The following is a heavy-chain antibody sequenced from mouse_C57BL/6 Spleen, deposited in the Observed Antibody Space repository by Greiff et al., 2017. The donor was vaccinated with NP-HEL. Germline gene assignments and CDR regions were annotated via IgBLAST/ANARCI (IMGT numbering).Heavy chain of an antibody. D-gene: IGHD2-3*01. J-gene: IGHJ4*01. CDR2: IYPRSGNT. Sequence: VQLQQSGAELARPGASVKLSCKASGYTFTSYGISWVKQRTGQGLEWIGEIYPRSGNTYYNEKFKGKATLTADKSSSTAYMELRSLTSEDSAVYVCARKGIYDGYYVDAMDYWGQGTSVTVSS. CDR3: ARKGIYDGYYVDAMDY. CDR1: GYTFTSYG. V-gene: IGHV1-81*01.